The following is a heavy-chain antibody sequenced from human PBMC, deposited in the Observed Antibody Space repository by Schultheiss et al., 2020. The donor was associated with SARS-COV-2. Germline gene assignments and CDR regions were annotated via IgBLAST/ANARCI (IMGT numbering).Heavy chain of an antibody. D-gene: IGHD3-10*01. CDR1: GYSFTSYW. CDR2: IYPGDSDT. CDR3: ARPDNYGSGSRWYIDL. Sequence: GESLKISCKGSGYSFTSYWIGWVRQMPGKGLEWMGIIYPGDSDTRYSPSFQGQVTISADKSISTAYLQWSSLKASDTAMYYCARPDNYGSGSRWYIDLWGRGALVTVAS. J-gene: IGHJ2*01. V-gene: IGHV5-51*01.